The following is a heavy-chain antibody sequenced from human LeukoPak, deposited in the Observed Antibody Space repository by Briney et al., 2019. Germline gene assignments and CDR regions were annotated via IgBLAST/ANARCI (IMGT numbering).Heavy chain of an antibody. CDR1: GFIFSDAW. CDR3: ARSRHSSGWYVDY. D-gene: IGHD6-19*01. Sequence: GGSLRLSCEASGFIFSDAWLSWVRQAPGKGLEWVGIIKSKRDGETTDYAAPVEGRFTISRDDSKNIFYLQMNNLNTEDTAMYYCARSRHSSGWYVDYWGQGTLVTVSS. J-gene: IGHJ4*02. CDR2: IKSKRDGETT. V-gene: IGHV3-15*01.